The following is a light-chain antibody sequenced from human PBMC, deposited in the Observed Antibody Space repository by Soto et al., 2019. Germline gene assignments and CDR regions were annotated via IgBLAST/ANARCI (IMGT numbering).Light chain of an antibody. CDR1: SSDVGSYNL. CDR3: SSYVSGNNFV. J-gene: IGLJ1*01. Sequence: QSALTQPASVSGSPGQSITISCTGTSSDVGSYNLVSWYQQHPGKAPKLMIYEVNKRPSGVPDRFSGSKSSNTASLTVSGLQAEDEADYYCSSYVSGNNFVFGTGTKVTVL. V-gene: IGLV2-14*02. CDR2: EVN.